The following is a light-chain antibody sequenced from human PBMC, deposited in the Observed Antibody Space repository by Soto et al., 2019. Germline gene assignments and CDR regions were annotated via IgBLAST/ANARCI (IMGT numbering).Light chain of an antibody. CDR3: QQRSNWPPYT. Sequence: EIVLTQSPAPLSLSPGERATLSCRASQSVSSSLAWYQQKPGQAPRLLIYDASNRATGIPARFSGSGSGTDFTLTISSLEPEDFAVDYCQQRSNWPPYTFGQGTKLEIK. V-gene: IGKV3-11*01. CDR1: QSVSSS. J-gene: IGKJ2*01. CDR2: DAS.